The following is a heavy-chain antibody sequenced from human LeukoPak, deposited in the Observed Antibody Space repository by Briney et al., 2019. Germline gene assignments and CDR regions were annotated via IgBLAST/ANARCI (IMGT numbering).Heavy chain of an antibody. CDR3: ASFIVVVTATHDAFDI. Sequence: PSETLSLTCTVSGGSISSSSYYWGWIRQPPGKGLEWIGSIYYSGSTYYNPSLKSRATISVDTSKNQFSLKLSSVTAADTAVYYCASFIVVVTATHDAFDIWGQGTMVTVSS. D-gene: IGHD2-21*02. V-gene: IGHV4-39*01. CDR2: IYYSGST. CDR1: GGSISSSSYY. J-gene: IGHJ3*02.